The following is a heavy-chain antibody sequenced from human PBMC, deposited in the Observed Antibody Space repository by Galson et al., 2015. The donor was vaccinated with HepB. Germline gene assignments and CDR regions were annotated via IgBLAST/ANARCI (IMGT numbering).Heavy chain of an antibody. CDR1: GFTFSSYA. J-gene: IGHJ4*02. CDR3: ANQWELLSFPDY. D-gene: IGHD1-26*01. Sequence: SLRLSCAASGFTFSSYAMSWVRQAPGKGLEWVSAISGSGGSTYYADSVKGRFTISRDNSKNTLYLQMNSLRAEDTAVYYCANQWELLSFPDYWGQGTLVTVSS. V-gene: IGHV3-23*01. CDR2: ISGSGGST.